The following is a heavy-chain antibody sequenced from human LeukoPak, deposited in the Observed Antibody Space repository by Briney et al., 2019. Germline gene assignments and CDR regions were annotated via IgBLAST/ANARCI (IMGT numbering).Heavy chain of an antibody. J-gene: IGHJ5*02. CDR2: IYYSGST. CDR3: ARDGDKGGGPGWFDP. Sequence: PSETLSLTCTVSGGSISSYYWSWIRQPPGKGLEWIGYIYYSGSTNYNPSLKSRVTISVDTSKNQFSLKLSSVTAADTAVYYCARDGDKGGGPGWFDPWGQGTLVTVSS. V-gene: IGHV4-59*01. D-gene: IGHD4-23*01. CDR1: GGSISSYY.